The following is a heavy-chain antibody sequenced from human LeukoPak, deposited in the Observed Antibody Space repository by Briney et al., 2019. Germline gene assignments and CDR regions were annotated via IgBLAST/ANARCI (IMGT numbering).Heavy chain of an antibody. Sequence: PGRSLRLSCAASGFTFDDYAMHWVRQAPGKGLEWVSGISWNSGSIGYADSVKGRFTISRDNAKNSLYLQMNSLRAEDTALYYCAKETEPGPLNYWGQETLSPSPQ. V-gene: IGHV3-9*01. CDR1: GFTFDDYA. CDR3: AKETEPGPLNY. J-gene: IGHJ4*02. D-gene: IGHD1-26*01. CDR2: ISWNSGSI.